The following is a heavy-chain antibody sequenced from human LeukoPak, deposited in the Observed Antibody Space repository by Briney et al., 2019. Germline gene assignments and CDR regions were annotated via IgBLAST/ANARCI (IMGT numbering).Heavy chain of an antibody. CDR3: AADRAQQGGATAY. Sequence: SVKVSCKASGFAFSNSAVQWVRQARGQHLEWIGWIVVGSANTNYAQKFQERVTITRDMSTTTVYMVLRSLTSEDTAVYYCAADRAQQGGATAYWGQGSLVTV. CDR1: GFAFSNSA. D-gene: IGHD1-26*01. V-gene: IGHV1-58*01. CDR2: IVVGSANT. J-gene: IGHJ4*02.